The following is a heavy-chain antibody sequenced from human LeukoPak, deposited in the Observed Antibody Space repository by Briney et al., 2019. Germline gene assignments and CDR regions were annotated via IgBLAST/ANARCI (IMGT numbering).Heavy chain of an antibody. CDR2: IKSKTDGGTA. CDR1: GFTVSSNY. Sequence: AGGSLRLSCAASGFTVSSNYMSWVRQAPGKGLEWVGRIKSKTDGGTADYAAPVKGRFTISRDDSKNTLDLQMNSLKTEDTAVYYCSTGGYDWGQGTLVTVSS. V-gene: IGHV3-15*01. CDR3: STGGYD. J-gene: IGHJ4*02. D-gene: IGHD5-12*01.